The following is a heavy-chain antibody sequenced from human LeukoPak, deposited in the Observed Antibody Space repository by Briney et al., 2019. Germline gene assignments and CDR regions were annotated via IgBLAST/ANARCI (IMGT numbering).Heavy chain of an antibody. D-gene: IGHD4-11*01. V-gene: IGHV5-51*01. J-gene: IGHJ4*02. Sequence: GESLKISCKGSGYSFTSYWIGWVRQMPGKGLEWMGIIYPGDSDTRYSPSFQGQVTISADKSISTAYLQWSSLKASDTAMYYCARDLNAQATVTNTAFDYWGQGTLVTVSS. CDR2: IYPGDSDT. CDR3: ARDLNAQATVTNTAFDY. CDR1: GYSFTSYW.